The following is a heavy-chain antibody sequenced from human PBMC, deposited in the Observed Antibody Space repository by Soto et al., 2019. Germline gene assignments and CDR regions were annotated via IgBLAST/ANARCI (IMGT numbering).Heavy chain of an antibody. CDR2: INPNSGGT. Sequence: GASVKVSCKASGYTFTGYYMHWVRQAPGQGLEWMGWINPNSGGTNYAQKFQGWVTMTRDTSISTAYMELSRLRSDDTAVYYCARVLVIAAAGNYYYYGMEVWGQGTTVTVSA. J-gene: IGHJ6*01. V-gene: IGHV1-2*04. CDR1: GYTFTGYY. D-gene: IGHD6-13*01. CDR3: ARVLVIAAAGNYYYYGMEV.